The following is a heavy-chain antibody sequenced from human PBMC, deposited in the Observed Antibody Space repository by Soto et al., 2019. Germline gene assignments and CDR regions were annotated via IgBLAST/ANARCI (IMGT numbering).Heavy chain of an antibody. CDR2: VRPSGGNT. CDR1: GYTFTTYF. Sequence: QVQLVQSGAEMKKPGASVKVSCKASGYTFTTYFIHWVRQAPGQGLEWMGIVRPSGGNTAYAQRCQGRLTMTRDTSTSTVYMELSSLRSDDTAVYYCARDGSAWDFDYWGQGTLVTVSS. V-gene: IGHV1-46*01. CDR3: ARDGSAWDFDY. J-gene: IGHJ4*02. D-gene: IGHD6-19*01.